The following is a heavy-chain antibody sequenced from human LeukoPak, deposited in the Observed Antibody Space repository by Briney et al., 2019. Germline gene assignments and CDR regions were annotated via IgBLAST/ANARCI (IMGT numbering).Heavy chain of an antibody. Sequence: SETLSLTCTVSGGSISSYCWTWIRQPAGKGLEWIGRIYTSGSTNYNPSLKSRVTMSVDTSKNQFSLKLSSVTAADTAVYYCARSPDYDSSGYYEDDAFDIWGQGTMVTVSS. V-gene: IGHV4-4*07. D-gene: IGHD3-22*01. CDR2: IYTSGST. CDR1: GGSISSYC. CDR3: ARSPDYDSSGYYEDDAFDI. J-gene: IGHJ3*02.